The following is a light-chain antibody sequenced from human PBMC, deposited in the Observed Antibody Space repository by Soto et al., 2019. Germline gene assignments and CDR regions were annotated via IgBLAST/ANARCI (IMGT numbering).Light chain of an antibody. CDR1: QGISSY. CDR2: AAS. CDR3: QQYYSYPQA. J-gene: IGKJ5*01. Sequence: AIPLTQSPSSLSASVGDIVTISCRASQGISSYLAWYQQKPGKAPKLLIYAASTLQSGVPSRFSGSGSGTDCTLTISCLQSEDVATYYCQQYYSYPQAFGQGTRLEIK. V-gene: IGKV1-8*01.